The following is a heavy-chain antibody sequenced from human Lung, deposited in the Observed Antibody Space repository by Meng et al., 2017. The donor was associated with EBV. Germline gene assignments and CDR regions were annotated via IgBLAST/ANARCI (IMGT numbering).Heavy chain of an antibody. CDR1: GGPISSGGYY. CDR3: ARVVAGRYNWFDP. J-gene: IGHJ5*02. Sequence: VQSQGSGPGLVKPSQTLSLPCTVSGGPISSGGYYWSWIRQHPGKGLEWIGYIYYSGSTYYNPSLKSLVTISVDTSKNQFSLKLSSVTAADTAVYYCARVVAGRYNWFDPWGQGTLVTVSS. V-gene: IGHV4-31*01. D-gene: IGHD6-6*01. CDR2: IYYSGST.